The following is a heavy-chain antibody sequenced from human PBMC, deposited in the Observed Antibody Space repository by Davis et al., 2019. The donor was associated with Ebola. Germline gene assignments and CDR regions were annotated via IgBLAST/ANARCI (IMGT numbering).Heavy chain of an antibody. CDR3: AREARSWPYYYFDY. D-gene: IGHD6-13*01. CDR1: GYSFTNYW. Sequence: GESLKISCKGSGYSFTNYWIGWVRQMPGKGLEWMGIIYPGDSETTYSPSFQGQVTISVDKSISTAYLQWSSLKASDTAIYYCAREARSWPYYYFDYWGQGTLVTVSS. CDR2: IYPGDSET. J-gene: IGHJ4*02. V-gene: IGHV5-51*01.